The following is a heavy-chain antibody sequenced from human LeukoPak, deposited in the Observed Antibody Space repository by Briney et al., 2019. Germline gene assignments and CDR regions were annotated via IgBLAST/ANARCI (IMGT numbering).Heavy chain of an antibody. CDR2: ISGSGGST. CDR1: GFTFSSYA. J-gene: IGHJ6*02. Sequence: GGSLRLSCAASGFTFSSYAMSWVRQAPGKGLEWVSAISGSGGSTYYADSVKGRFTISRDNSKNTLYLQMNSLRVEDTAVYYCARDWSTYYYYYGMDVWGQGTTVTVSS. V-gene: IGHV3-23*01. CDR3: ARDWSTYYYYYGMDV.